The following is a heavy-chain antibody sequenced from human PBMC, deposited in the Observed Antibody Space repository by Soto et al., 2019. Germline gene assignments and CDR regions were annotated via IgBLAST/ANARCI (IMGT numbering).Heavy chain of an antibody. CDR2: IYYSGST. CDR3: ARVWGGAFDI. J-gene: IGHJ3*02. CDR1: GGSISSYY. D-gene: IGHD3-10*01. Sequence: SETLSLTCTVSGGSISSYYWTWIRQPPGKGLEWIGYIYYSGSTNYNPSLKSRVTISVDTSKNQFSLKLSSVTAADTAVYYCARVWGGAFDIWGQGTMVTVSS. V-gene: IGHV4-59*01.